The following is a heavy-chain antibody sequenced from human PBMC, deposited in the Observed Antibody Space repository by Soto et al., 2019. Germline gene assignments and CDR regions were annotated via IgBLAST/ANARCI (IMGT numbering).Heavy chain of an antibody. D-gene: IGHD2-2*01. Sequence: ASETLSLTCTVSGGSISNFYWSWVRQPPGKGLEWIAYIHYNGNTNYNPSLTSRVTMSLDTSKNQFSLKLLSVTAADTAVYYCATLPCQRSSESCSSCCDFGQWGQGMLVTVSS. CDR2: IHYNGNT. CDR1: GGSISNFY. CDR3: ATLPCQRSSESCSSCCDFGQ. J-gene: IGHJ4*02. V-gene: IGHV4-59*03.